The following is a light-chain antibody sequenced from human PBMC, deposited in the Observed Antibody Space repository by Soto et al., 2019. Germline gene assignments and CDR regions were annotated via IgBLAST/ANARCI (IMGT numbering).Light chain of an antibody. CDR2: DVS. V-gene: IGLV2-11*01. J-gene: IGLJ2*01. CDR1: SSDVGGYNY. CDR3: CSYAGSYTRV. Sequence: QSVLTQPASVSGSPGQSITISCTGTSSDVGGYNYVSWYQQHPGKAPKLMIYDVSKRPSGVPDRFSGSKSGNTASLTISGLQAEDEADYYCCSYAGSYTRVFGGGTKLTVL.